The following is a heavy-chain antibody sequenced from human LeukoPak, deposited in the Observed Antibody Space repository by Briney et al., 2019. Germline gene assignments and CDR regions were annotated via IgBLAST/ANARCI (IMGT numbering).Heavy chain of an antibody. CDR1: GGSISSSGYY. D-gene: IGHD4-23*01. J-gene: IGHJ4*02. CDR3: ATSPQYGGY. CDR2: VYYIGST. Sequence: SETLSLTSTVSGGSISSSGYYWGWSRQPPGKGLGWIGSVYYIGSTQYNPSLKSRVTISVDTSKNQFSLKLRSVAPADTAVYYCATSPQYGGYWGQRTLVTVSS. V-gene: IGHV4-39*01.